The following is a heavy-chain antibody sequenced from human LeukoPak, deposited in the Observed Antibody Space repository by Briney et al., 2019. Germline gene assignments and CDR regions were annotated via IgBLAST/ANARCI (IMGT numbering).Heavy chain of an antibody. J-gene: IGHJ4*02. D-gene: IGHD1-26*01. CDR1: GFTFSNYA. CDR2: ISGSAERT. CDR3: AKSPRPSTILYYFDY. V-gene: IGHV3-23*01. Sequence: GGSLRLSCAASGFTFSNYAMSWVRQAPGKGLEWVSVISGSAERTHYADSVKGRFTISRDNSKNTLYLQMNSLRAEDTAVYYCAKSPRPSTILYYFDYWGQGTLVTVSS.